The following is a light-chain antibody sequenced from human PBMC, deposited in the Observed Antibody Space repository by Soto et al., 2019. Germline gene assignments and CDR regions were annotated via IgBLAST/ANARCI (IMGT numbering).Light chain of an antibody. CDR2: DVT. V-gene: IGLV2-11*01. CDR1: SSDVGGYSY. CDR3: CSYAGIYV. Sequence: QSALTQPRSVSGSPGQSVTISCTGTSSDVGGYSYVSWYQQHPGKAPKLMIYDVTKRPSGVPDRFSGSKSGNTASLTISGLQAEDEADYHCCSYAGIYVFGTGTKVTVL. J-gene: IGLJ1*01.